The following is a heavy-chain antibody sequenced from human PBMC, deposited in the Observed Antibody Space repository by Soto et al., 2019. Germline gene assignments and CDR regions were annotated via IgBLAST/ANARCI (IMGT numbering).Heavy chain of an antibody. CDR1: GYTFTTYA. V-gene: IGHV1-3*01. J-gene: IGHJ6*03. Sequence: QVQLVQSGAEVKKPGASVKVSCKASGYTFTTYAMHWVRQAPGQRFEWMGWINPGNGNTQHSQKFQGRVTITRDTSASTAYMELSSLRSEDTAVYYCATSRDYCSGTSCYEGYYYNMDVWGKGTTVTVSS. CDR2: INPGNGNT. CDR3: ATSRDYCSGTSCYEGYYYNMDV. D-gene: IGHD2-2*01.